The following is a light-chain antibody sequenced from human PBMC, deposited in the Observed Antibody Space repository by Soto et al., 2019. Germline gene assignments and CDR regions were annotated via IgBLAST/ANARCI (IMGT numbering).Light chain of an antibody. J-gene: IGLJ3*02. CDR1: YSNIGSNT. CDR3: ATWDDTLRGWV. V-gene: IGLV1-44*01. CDR2: SNN. Sequence: QSVLTQPPSASGTPGQGVIISCSGTYSNIGSNTVKWYRQVPGSAPKFLIYSNNERPSGVPDRFSGSKSGTSASLAISGLQSEDGADYYCATWDDTLRGWVFGGGTKSPS.